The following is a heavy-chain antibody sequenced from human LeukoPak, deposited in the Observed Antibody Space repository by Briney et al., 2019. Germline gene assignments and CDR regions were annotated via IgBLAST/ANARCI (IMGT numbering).Heavy chain of an antibody. CDR1: GYSISNGYY. CDR2: IYRSGST. D-gene: IGHD6-19*01. V-gene: IGHV4-38-2*02. CDR3: ARRHSSGWFYY. J-gene: IGHJ4*02. Sequence: SETLSLTCTVSGYSISNGYYWDWIRQPPGRGLEWIGNIYRSGSTSYNPSLKSRVTISVDTSKNQFSLTVNSVTAADTAVYYCARRHSSGWFYYWGQGTLVTVSS.